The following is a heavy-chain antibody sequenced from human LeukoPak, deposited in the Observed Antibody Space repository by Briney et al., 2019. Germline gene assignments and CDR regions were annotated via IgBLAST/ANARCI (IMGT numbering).Heavy chain of an antibody. J-gene: IGHJ4*02. CDR1: GGSISSGGYY. CDR2: IYYSGST. Sequence: SETLSLTCTVSGGSISSGGYYWSWIRQHPGKGLEWIGYIYYSGSTYYNPSLKSRVTISVDTSKNQFSLKLSSVTAADTAVYYCARAGSSSGWYGEYYFDYWGQGTLVTVSS. CDR3: ARAGSSSGWYGEYYFDY. D-gene: IGHD6-19*01. V-gene: IGHV4-31*03.